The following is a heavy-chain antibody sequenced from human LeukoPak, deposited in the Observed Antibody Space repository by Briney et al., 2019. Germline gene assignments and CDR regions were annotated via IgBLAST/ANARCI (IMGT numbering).Heavy chain of an antibody. CDR1: GYTFTSYG. D-gene: IGHD4-17*01. CDR3: ARVYGDYRNYYYYYGMDV. V-gene: IGHV1-18*01. J-gene: IGHJ6*02. CDR2: IGAYNGNT. Sequence: ASVKVSCKASGYTFTSYGISWVRQAPGQGLEWMGWIGAYNGNTNYAQKLQGRVTMTTDTSTSTAYMELRSLRSDDTAVYYCARVYGDYRNYYYYYGMDVWGQGTTVTVSS.